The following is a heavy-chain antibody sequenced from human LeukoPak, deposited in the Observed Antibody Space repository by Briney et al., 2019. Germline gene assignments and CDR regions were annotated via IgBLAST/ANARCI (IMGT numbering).Heavy chain of an antibody. Sequence: SETLSLTCTVSGGSISSSSYYWGWIRQPPGKGLEWIGSIYYSGSTYYNPSLKSRITISVDASKNRISLNLSSVTAADTAMYYCATRELGAKDYWGQGTLVTVSS. V-gene: IGHV4-39*01. CDR2: IYYSGST. D-gene: IGHD1-26*01. J-gene: IGHJ4*02. CDR1: GGSISSSSYY. CDR3: ATRELGAKDY.